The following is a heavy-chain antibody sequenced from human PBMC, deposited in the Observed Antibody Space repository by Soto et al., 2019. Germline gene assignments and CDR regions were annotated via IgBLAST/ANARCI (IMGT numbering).Heavy chain of an antibody. J-gene: IGHJ5*02. CDR1: KFSFSGYW. D-gene: IGHD1-26*01. Sequence: SLRLSCAASKFSFSGYWMHWVRQAPGKGLMWVSRVNPDGSTTTYADSVKGRFTISRDNAKNTVFPQMNSLRADDTAVYYCAKVASGSYDWFDPWGQGTLVTVSS. CDR3: AKVASGSYDWFDP. CDR2: VNPDGSTT. V-gene: IGHV3-74*01.